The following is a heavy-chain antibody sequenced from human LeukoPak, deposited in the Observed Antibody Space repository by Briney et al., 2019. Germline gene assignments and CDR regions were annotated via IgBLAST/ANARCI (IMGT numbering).Heavy chain of an antibody. CDR2: IYIGDSDT. Sequence: GESLKISCKGSGYRFNNYWIGWVRQMPGKGLEWMGIIYIGDSDTRYSPSFQGQVTFSADKSISTAYLRWSNLKASDTAMYYCVRGLDDSNVYYLDWWGQGTLVTVSS. D-gene: IGHD3-22*01. CDR3: VRGLDDSNVYYLDW. J-gene: IGHJ4*02. CDR1: GYRFNNYW. V-gene: IGHV5-51*01.